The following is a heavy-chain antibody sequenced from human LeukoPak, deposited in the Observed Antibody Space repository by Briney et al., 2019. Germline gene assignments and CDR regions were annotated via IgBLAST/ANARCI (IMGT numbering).Heavy chain of an antibody. J-gene: IGHJ6*02. Sequence: SETLSLTCTVSGGSITNTNYYWAWIRQPPGEGLEWIGSVYHSGITYYTPSLKSRVTISVDTSKNQFSLKLSSVTAADTAVYYCARESKPKAWILNGMDVWGQGTTVTVSS. V-gene: IGHV4-39*07. CDR1: GGSITNTNYY. CDR3: ARESKPKAWILNGMDV. CDR2: VYHSGIT. D-gene: IGHD5-18*01.